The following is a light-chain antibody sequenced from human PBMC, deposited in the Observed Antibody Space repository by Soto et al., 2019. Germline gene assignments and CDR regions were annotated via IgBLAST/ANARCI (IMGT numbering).Light chain of an antibody. V-gene: IGKV3-11*01. CDR1: QSVDNY. CDR2: DVS. J-gene: IGKJ3*01. Sequence: EIVLTQSPATLSLSPGERATLSCRASQSVDNYLAWYQQKPGQAPRLLIYDVSNRATGTPARFSGSGSGTDFTLSISSLEPEDVAVCYCQQRSNRPRFSFGPGTKVDIK. CDR3: QQRSNRPRFS.